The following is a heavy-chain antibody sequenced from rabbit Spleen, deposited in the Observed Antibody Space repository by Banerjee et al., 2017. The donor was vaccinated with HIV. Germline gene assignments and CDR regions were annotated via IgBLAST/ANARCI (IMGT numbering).Heavy chain of an antibody. D-gene: IGHD8-1*01. V-gene: IGHV1S45*01. CDR3: ARDTGSSFSSYGMDL. CDR2: ISTRSITT. Sequence: EQLEESGGGLVKPEGSLTLTCKASGIDFNSDYWIYWVRQAPGKGLEWIACISTRSITTYHATWAKGRFTIFKTSSTTVTLQMTSLTVADTATYFCARDTGSSFSSYGMDLWGQGTLVTVS. CDR1: GIDFNSDYW. J-gene: IGHJ3*01.